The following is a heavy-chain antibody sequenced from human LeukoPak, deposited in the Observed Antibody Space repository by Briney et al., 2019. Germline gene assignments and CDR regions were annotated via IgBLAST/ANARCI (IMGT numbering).Heavy chain of an antibody. D-gene: IGHD4-17*01. Sequence: GGSLRLSCAASSFTFSDYYMSWIRQAPGKGLEWVANIKHDGSDSSYVDSVKGRFTISRDNSENSLYLQMHSVRVEDTAMYFCARDRRPTIYGGLDAWGQGTVVTVSS. CDR1: SFTFSDYY. CDR2: IKHDGSDS. CDR3: ARDRRPTIYGGLDA. J-gene: IGHJ5*02. V-gene: IGHV3-7*01.